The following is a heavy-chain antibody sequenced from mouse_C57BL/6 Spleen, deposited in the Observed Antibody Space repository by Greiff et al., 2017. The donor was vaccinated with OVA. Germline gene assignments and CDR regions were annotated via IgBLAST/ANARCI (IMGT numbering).Heavy chain of an antibody. CDR2: ISSGSSTI. Sequence: EVMLVESGGGLVKPGGSLKLSCAASGFTFSDYGMHWVRQAPEKGLEWVAYISSGSSTIYYADTVKGRFTISRDNAKNTLFLQMTSLRSEDTAMYYCARGYDYDEGYFDYCGQCTTLTFSS. CDR1: GFTFSDYG. CDR3: ARGYDYDEGYFDY. J-gene: IGHJ2*01. V-gene: IGHV5-17*01. D-gene: IGHD2-4*01.